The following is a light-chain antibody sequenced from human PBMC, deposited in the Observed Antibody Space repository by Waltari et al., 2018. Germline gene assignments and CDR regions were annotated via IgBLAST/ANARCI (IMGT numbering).Light chain of an antibody. Sequence: EIQLTQSPSSVSASVGDRVTITCRASQGISSWLAWYQQKPGKGPNLLIFGASTLQTGVPSRFSGSGSGTDFTLTISGLHPEDSATYFCQQGNSFPPTFGQETRVEIK. CDR1: QGISSW. CDR3: QQGNSFPPT. V-gene: IGKV1-12*01. J-gene: IGKJ1*01. CDR2: GAS.